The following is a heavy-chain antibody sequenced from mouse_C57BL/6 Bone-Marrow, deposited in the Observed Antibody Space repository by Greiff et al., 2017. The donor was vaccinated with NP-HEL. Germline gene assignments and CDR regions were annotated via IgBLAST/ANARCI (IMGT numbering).Heavy chain of an antibody. Sequence: EVQLVESGGDLLKPGGSLKLSCAASGFTFSSYGMSWVRQTPDKRLEWVATISSGGSYTYYPDSVKGRFTISRDNANHTLYLQMSSLKSEDTAMYYCARQKGYDGYRIAYWGQGTLVTVSA. CDR1: GFTFSSYG. D-gene: IGHD2-3*01. CDR2: ISSGGSYT. V-gene: IGHV5-6*01. CDR3: ARQKGYDGYRIAY. J-gene: IGHJ3*01.